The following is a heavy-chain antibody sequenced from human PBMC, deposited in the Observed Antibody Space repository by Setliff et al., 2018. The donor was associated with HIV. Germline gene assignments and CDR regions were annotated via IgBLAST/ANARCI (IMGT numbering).Heavy chain of an antibody. J-gene: IGHJ5*02. V-gene: IGHV4-39*07. CDR2: IYYSGST. D-gene: IGHD3-3*01. CDR1: GGSISSSSYY. CDR3: AREAVFGVVIIPWFDP. Sequence: PSETLSLTCTVSGGSISSSSYYWGWIRRPPGKGLEWIGSIYYSGSTYYNPSLKSRVTISVDTSKSQFSLKLSSVTAADTAVYYCAREAVFGVVIIPWFDPWGQGTLVTVSS.